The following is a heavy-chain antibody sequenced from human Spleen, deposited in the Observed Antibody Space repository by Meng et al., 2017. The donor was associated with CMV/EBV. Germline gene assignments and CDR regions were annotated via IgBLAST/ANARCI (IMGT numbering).Heavy chain of an antibody. CDR2: VYYSGTT. CDR3: ARLSQNCNGDNCYISLPNWFDP. J-gene: IGHJ5*02. Sequence: SETLSLTCSVSGGSISSDYWSWIRQPPGKGLEWIAYVYYSGTTNYNPSLKSRVTISVDTSKNQFSLNLSSVTAADTAVYFCARLSQNCNGDNCYISLPNWFDPWGQGTLVTVSS. V-gene: IGHV4-59*01. CDR1: GGSISSDY. D-gene: IGHD2/OR15-2a*01.